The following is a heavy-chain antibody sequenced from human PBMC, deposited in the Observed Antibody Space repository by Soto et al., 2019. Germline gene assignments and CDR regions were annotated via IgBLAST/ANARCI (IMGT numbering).Heavy chain of an antibody. CDR3: ARSPNYYYYMDV. CDR2: ISSSSSYI. J-gene: IGHJ6*03. CDR1: GFTFSSYS. Sequence: GGSLRLSCAASGFTFSSYSMNWVRQAPGKGLEWVSSISSSSSYIYYADSVKGRFTISRDNAKNSLYLQMNSLRAEDTAVYYCARSPNYYYYMDVWGKGTTVTVSS. V-gene: IGHV3-21*01.